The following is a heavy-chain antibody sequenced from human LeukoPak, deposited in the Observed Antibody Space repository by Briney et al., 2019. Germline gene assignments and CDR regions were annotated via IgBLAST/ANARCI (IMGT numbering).Heavy chain of an antibody. D-gene: IGHD4-17*01. J-gene: IGHJ6*03. CDR3: AKYYGDYYYYYYMDV. CDR1: GFTFSSFA. CDR2: ISGSGGNT. Sequence: GGSLRLSRAASGFTFSSFAITWVRQAPGKGLEWVSGISGSGGNTYYADSVKGRFTISRDKSKNTVYVQMNSLRAEDTAVYYCAKYYGDYYYYYYMDVWGKGTTVTVSS. V-gene: IGHV3-23*01.